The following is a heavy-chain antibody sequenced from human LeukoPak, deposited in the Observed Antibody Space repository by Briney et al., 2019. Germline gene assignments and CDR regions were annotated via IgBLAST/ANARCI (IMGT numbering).Heavy chain of an antibody. V-gene: IGHV3-21*01. D-gene: IGHD2-15*01. CDR3: ARDLLGYCSGGSCPHWFDP. CDR2: ISSSSSYI. CDR1: GFTFSSYS. J-gene: IGHJ5*02. Sequence: GGSLRLSCAASGFTFSSYSMNWVRQAPGKGLEWVSSISSSSSYIYYADSVKGRFTISRDNAKNSLYLQMNSLRAEDTAVYYRARDLLGYCSGGSCPHWFDPWGQGTLVTVSS.